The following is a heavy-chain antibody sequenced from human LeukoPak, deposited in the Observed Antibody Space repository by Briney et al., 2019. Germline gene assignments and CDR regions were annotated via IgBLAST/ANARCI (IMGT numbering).Heavy chain of an antibody. CDR1: GYTFTSYY. CDR2: INPSGGST. CDR3: ARDLRDSSGYYYPLGY. D-gene: IGHD3-22*01. J-gene: IGHJ4*02. V-gene: IGHV1-46*01. Sequence: ASVKVSCKASGYTFTSYYMHWVRQAPGQGLEWMGIINPSGGSTSYAQKFQGRVTMTRDTSTSTVHMELSSLRSEDTAVYCCARDLRDSSGYYYPLGYWGQGTLVTVSS.